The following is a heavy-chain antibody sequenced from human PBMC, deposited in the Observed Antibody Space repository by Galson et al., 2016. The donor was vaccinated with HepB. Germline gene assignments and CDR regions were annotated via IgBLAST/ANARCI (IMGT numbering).Heavy chain of an antibody. CDR3: ATRLGYCRGGTCFGRY. Sequence: SLRLSCAVSGFSVSDNYMSWVRQAPGKGLEWVSLIYSDGRTRHAESVKGRFTISRDNTKNTVYLQMNSLRVEDSAIYYCATRLGYCRGGTCFGRYWGQGSLVIVS. V-gene: IGHV3-53*01. J-gene: IGHJ1*01. CDR2: IYSDGRT. D-gene: IGHD2-15*01. CDR1: GFSVSDNY.